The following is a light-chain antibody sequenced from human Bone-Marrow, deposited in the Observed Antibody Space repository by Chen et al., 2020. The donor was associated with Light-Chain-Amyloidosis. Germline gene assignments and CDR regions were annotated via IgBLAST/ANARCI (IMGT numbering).Light chain of an antibody. V-gene: IGKV3-11*01. CDR1: QRVSSY. CDR2: DAS. CDR3: HQRNNWPFT. Sequence: EVVLTQSPATLSLSPGERATLSCRASQRVSSYLAWFQQKPGQAPSLLIDDASNRATGIPARVSGSGSGTDFTLTISSLEPEDFAVYYCHQRNNWPFTFGPGTTVDIK. J-gene: IGKJ3*01.